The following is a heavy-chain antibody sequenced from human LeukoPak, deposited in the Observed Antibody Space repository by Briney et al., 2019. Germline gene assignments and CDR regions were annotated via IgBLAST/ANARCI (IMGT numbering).Heavy chain of an antibody. Sequence: PGGSLRLSCAASGFTFSSYAMHWVRQAPGKGLEWVAVISYDGSNKYYADSVKGRFTISRDNSKNTLYLQMNSLRAEDTAVYYCAKEGWSGRHFDYWGQGTLVTVSS. J-gene: IGHJ4*02. CDR2: ISYDGSNK. CDR3: AKEGWSGRHFDY. CDR1: GFTFSSYA. D-gene: IGHD3-3*01. V-gene: IGHV3-30*04.